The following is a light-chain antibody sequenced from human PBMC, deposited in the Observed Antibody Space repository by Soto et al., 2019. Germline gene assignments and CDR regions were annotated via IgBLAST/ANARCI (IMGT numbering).Light chain of an antibody. CDR1: SNDVGSFNL. J-gene: IGLJ2*01. Sequence: QSVLTQPASVSGSPGQSITISCSGTSNDVGSFNLVSWHQQHPGKVPKLMIYEATKRPSGVSNRFSGSKSGNTASMTISGLQAEDEADYYCCSYARSSTVVFGGGTKLTVL. CDR2: EAT. V-gene: IGLV2-23*01. CDR3: CSYARSSTVV.